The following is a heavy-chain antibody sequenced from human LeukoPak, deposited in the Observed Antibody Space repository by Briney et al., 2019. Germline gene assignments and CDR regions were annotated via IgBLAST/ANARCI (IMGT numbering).Heavy chain of an antibody. CDR3: ARVGRELGAFDI. CDR2: INPSGGHT. D-gene: IGHD1-26*01. J-gene: IGHJ3*02. CDR1: GYTFTSYY. Sequence: ASVKVSCKSSGYTFTSYYMRWVRQAPGQGLEWMGIINPSGGHTSYAQKFQGRVTMTRDTSTSTFYMEVIGLRSEDTAVYYCARVGRELGAFDIWGQGTMVTVSS. V-gene: IGHV1-46*01.